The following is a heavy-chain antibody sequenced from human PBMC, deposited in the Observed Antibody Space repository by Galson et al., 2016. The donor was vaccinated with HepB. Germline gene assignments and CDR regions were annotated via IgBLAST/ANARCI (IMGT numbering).Heavy chain of an antibody. V-gene: IGHV3-15*01. J-gene: IGHJ4*02. D-gene: IGHD3-3*01. CDR1: GFTFTDAW. CDR3: VGAFLGY. Sequence: SLRLSCAASGFTFTDAWMSWFRQAPGKGLEWVGRIQNKNYGGTAVYAAPAKGRFTISRDDSTHTVYLQMSDLKTEDTAVYYCVGAFLGYWGQGALVTVSA. CDR2: IQNKNYGGTA.